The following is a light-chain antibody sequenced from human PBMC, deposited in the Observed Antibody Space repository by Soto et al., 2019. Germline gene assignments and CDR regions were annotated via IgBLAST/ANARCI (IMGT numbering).Light chain of an antibody. V-gene: IGLV4-60*02. CDR1: SGHSSYI. CDR2: FEGSGSY. Sequence: QSVLTQSSSASASLGSSVKLTCTLSSGHSSYIIAWHQQQPGKAPRYLMKFEGSGSYNKGSGVPDRFSGSSSGADRYLTISNLQFEDEADYYCETWDSNTHTVFGGGTQVTVL. J-gene: IGLJ3*02. CDR3: ETWDSNTHTV.